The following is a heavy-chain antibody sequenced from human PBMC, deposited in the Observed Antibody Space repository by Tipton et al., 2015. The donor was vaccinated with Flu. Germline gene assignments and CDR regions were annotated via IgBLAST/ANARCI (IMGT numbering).Heavy chain of an antibody. V-gene: IGHV3-13*01. Sequence: SLRLSCAASGFTFSSYDMHWVRQATGKGLEWVSAIGTAGDTYYPGSVKGRFTISRDNAKNSLYLQMNSLRAEDTAVYYCARELDYYYMDVWGKGTTVTVSS. CDR3: ARELDYYYMDV. CDR2: IGTAGDT. J-gene: IGHJ6*03. CDR1: GFTFSSYD.